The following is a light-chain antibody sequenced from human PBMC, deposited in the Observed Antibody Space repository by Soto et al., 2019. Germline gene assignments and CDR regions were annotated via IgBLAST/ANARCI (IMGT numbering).Light chain of an antibody. J-gene: IGKJ2*01. V-gene: IGKV3-15*01. Sequence: ELVLTQSPATLSVSPGERATLSCRASQGVGSTLAWYQQEPGRAPRLLIYDASTRATGIPARFSGAGSGTEFTLTISGLQPEDFATYYCHQYDSYPYTFGQGTKLEI. CDR2: DAS. CDR1: QGVGST. CDR3: HQYDSYPYT.